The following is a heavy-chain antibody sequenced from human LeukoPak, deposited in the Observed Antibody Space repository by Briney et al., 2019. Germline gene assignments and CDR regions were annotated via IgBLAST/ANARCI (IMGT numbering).Heavy chain of an antibody. CDR1: GGSVSSGSYY. J-gene: IGHJ3*02. Sequence: SETLSLTCTVPGGSVSSGSYYWSWIRQPPGKGLEWIGYIYYSGSTNYNPSLKSRVTISVDTSKNQFSLKLSSVTAADTAVYYCARDDGDNDAFDIWGQGTMVTVSS. V-gene: IGHV4-61*01. CDR3: ARDDGDNDAFDI. CDR2: IYYSGST. D-gene: IGHD4-17*01.